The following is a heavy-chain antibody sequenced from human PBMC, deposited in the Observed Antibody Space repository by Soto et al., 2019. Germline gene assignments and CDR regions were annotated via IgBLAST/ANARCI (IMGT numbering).Heavy chain of an antibody. CDR1: GGSFSGYY. V-gene: IGHV4-34*01. J-gene: IGHJ5*02. CDR3: GRVQGSRYCSSTSCYGGKHWFDP. CDR2: INHSGST. Sequence: SETLSLTCAVYGGSFSGYYWSWIRQPPGKGLEWIGEINHSGSTNYNPSLKSRVTISVDTSKIQFSLKLGSVTAADTAVYYCGRVQGSRYCSSTSCYGGKHWFDPWGQGTLVTVSS. D-gene: IGHD2-2*01.